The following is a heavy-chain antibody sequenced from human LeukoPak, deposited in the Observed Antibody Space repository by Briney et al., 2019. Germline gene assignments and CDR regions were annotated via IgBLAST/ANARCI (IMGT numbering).Heavy chain of an antibody. CDR2: ISAYNGNT. CDR3: ARVTGPGYYDSSGYYP. Sequence: GASVKVSCKASGYTFTSYGISWVRQAPGQGLEWMGWISAYNGNTNYAQKLQGRVTMTTDTSTSTAYMELRSLRSDDTAVYYCARVTGPGYYDSSGYYPWGQGTLVTVSS. CDR1: GYTFTSYG. D-gene: IGHD3-22*01. J-gene: IGHJ5*02. V-gene: IGHV1-18*01.